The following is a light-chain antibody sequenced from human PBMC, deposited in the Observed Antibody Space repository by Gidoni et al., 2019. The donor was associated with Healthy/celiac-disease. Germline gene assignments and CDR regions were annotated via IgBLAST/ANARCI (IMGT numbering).Light chain of an antibody. CDR3: QQYNSYPRT. V-gene: IGKV1-5*03. Sequence: DPQLPQSPSTSSASVGDRVTITCRASQSISSWLAWYQQKPGKAPKLLIYKASSLESGVPSRFSGSGSGTEFTLTISSLQPDDFATYYCQQYNSYPRTFGGGTKVEIK. CDR2: KAS. J-gene: IGKJ4*02. CDR1: QSISSW.